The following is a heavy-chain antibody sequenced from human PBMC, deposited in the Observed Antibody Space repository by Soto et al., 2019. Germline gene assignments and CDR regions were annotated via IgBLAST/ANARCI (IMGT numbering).Heavy chain of an antibody. CDR3: ARDKARAQLGGNYYYIMDV. V-gene: IGHV1-69*12. CDR1: GGTFSTAA. CDR2: IMPTFRTA. J-gene: IGHJ6*02. D-gene: IGHD3-3*02. Sequence: QVPVVQSGAEMKKPGSSVKVSCKTSGGTFSTAALSWVRQAPGQGLEWMGGIMPTFRTADYGQKFQGRVTITADESATTAYLELSSPRSEDTAVYYCARDKARAQLGGNYYYIMDVWGQGTTVTVTS.